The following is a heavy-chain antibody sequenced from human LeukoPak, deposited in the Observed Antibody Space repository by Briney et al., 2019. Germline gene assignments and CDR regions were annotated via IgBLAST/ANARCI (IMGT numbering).Heavy chain of an antibody. CDR2: IWNSGIS. D-gene: IGHD2-2*01. J-gene: IGHJ4*02. CDR3: ARYYCGSSNCPGVDF. CDR1: AGSINSGGHF. V-gene: IGHV4-31*03. Sequence: SETLSLTCTDSAGSINSGGHFWTWIRQLPGGGLEWIGYIWNSGISYYNPSLQSRVIISADTSKSQFSLKLSSVTVADTAVYYCARYYCGSSNCPGVDFWGQGTLVTVSS.